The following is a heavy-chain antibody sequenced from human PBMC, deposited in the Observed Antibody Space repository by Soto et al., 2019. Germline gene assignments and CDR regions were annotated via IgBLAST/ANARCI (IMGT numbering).Heavy chain of an antibody. CDR2: TYHSGNP. Sequence: SETLSLTCDVSGDTISTGGYTWAWIRQPPGKALEWIGHTYHSGNPYYNPSLKSRVIISVDRSKNQFSLKLSSVTAADTAVYYCASNIAVAGTPGPSDYWGQGTLVTVSS. V-gene: IGHV4-30-2*01. J-gene: IGHJ4*02. CDR1: GDTISTGGYT. D-gene: IGHD6-19*01. CDR3: ASNIAVAGTPGPSDY.